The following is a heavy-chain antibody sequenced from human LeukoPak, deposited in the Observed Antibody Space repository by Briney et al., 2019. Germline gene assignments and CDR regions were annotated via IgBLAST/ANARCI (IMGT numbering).Heavy chain of an antibody. CDR2: IKQDGSEK. CDR3: ARDREAVADHYFDY. CDR1: GFTFSSYW. J-gene: IGHJ4*02. Sequence: GGSLRLSCAASGFTFSSYWMSWVRQAPGKGLEWVANIKQDGSEKYYVDSVKGRFTISRDNAKNSLYLQMNSLRAEDTAVYYCARDREAVADHYFDYWGQGTLVTVSS. D-gene: IGHD6-19*01. V-gene: IGHV3-7*01.